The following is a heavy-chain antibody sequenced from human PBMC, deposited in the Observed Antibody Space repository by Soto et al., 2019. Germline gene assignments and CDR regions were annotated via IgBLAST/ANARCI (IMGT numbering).Heavy chain of an antibody. J-gene: IGHJ5*02. CDR1: GYTFTSYA. V-gene: IGHV1-3*01. CDR2: INAGNGNT. D-gene: IGHD3-3*01. Sequence: ASVKVSCKASGYTFTSYAMHWVRQAPGQRLEWMGWINAGNGNTKYSQKFQGRVTITRDTSASTAYMELSSLRSEDTAVNYCARDFGARNWFDPWGQGTLVTVSS. CDR3: ARDFGARNWFDP.